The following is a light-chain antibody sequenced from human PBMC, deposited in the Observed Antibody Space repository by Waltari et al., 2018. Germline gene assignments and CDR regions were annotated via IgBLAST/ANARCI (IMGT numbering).Light chain of an antibody. V-gene: IGLV2-23*02. CDR2: EVI. CDR1: NSDVVHYNL. CDR3: CSYAGSGTYV. Sequence: QSALTQPASVSGTPGQSLTISCTGTNSDVVHYNLVPWYQHHPGEAPKLMICEVIKRPSGVSNRFSGSKSGNTASLTISGLQAEDEADYYCCSYAGSGTYVFGTGTKVTVL. J-gene: IGLJ1*01.